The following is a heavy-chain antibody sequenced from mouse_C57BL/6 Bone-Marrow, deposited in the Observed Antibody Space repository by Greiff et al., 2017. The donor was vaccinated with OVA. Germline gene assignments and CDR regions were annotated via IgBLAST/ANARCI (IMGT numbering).Heavy chain of an antibody. Sequence: QVHVKQSGPELVKPGASVKISCKASGYAFSSSWMNWVKQRPGKGLEWIGRIYPGDGDTNYNGKFKGKATLTADKSSSTAYMQLSSLTSENSAVYFCARNKTTVVARGDYWGQGTTLTVSS. D-gene: IGHD1-1*01. CDR3: ARNKTTVVARGDY. CDR2: IYPGDGDT. J-gene: IGHJ2*01. V-gene: IGHV1-82*01. CDR1: GYAFSSSW.